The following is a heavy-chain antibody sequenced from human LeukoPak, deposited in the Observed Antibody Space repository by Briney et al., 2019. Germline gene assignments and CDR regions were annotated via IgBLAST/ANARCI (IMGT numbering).Heavy chain of an antibody. V-gene: IGHV3-72*01. J-gene: IGHJ4*02. CDR1: GFTFSDHY. CDR2: IRDKANSYTT. Sequence: GGSLRLSCAASGFTFSDHYMDWVRQAPGKGLECVGRIRDKANSYTTEYAASVKGRFTISRDDSKNSLYLQMNSLETEDTAVYYCARVASLVYDYWGQGTLVTVSS. CDR3: ARVASLVYDY.